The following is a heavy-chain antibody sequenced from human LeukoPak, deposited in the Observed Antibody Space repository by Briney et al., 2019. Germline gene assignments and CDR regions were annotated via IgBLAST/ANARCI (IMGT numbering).Heavy chain of an antibody. J-gene: IGHJ6*03. CDR3: ARLPNGDYGYSYYYYYMDV. CDR1: GFTFSSYS. Sequence: GGSLRLSCAASGFTFSSYSMNWVRQAPGKGLEWVANINQDGSEKDYMDSVKGRFTISRDNAKNSLYLQMNSLRAEDTAVYYCARLPNGDYGYSYYYYYMDVWGKGTTVTISS. V-gene: IGHV3-7*03. D-gene: IGHD4-17*01. CDR2: INQDGSEK.